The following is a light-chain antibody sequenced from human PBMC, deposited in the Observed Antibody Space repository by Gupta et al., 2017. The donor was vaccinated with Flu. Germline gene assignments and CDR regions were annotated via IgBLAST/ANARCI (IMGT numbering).Light chain of an antibody. J-gene: IGLJ1*01. Sequence: QSALTQPASVPGSPGQSITIPCTGTSSDVGGSNYVSWYQQHPGKAPKLMIYDVSNRPSGVSSRFSGSKSGNTASLTISGLQAEDETDYYCSSYTSSSTFYVFGTGTKVTVL. V-gene: IGLV2-14*01. CDR2: DVS. CDR1: SSDVGGSNY. CDR3: SSYTSSSTFYV.